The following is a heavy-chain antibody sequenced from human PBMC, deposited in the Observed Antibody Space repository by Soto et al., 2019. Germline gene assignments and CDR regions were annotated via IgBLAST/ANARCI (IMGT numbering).Heavy chain of an antibody. CDR3: ARDHRKVVLWFGEVNWFDP. CDR2: ISAYNGNT. V-gene: IGHV1-18*01. CDR1: GYTFTSYG. D-gene: IGHD3-10*01. Sequence: ASVKVSCKASGYTFTSYGISWVRQAPGQGLEWMGWISAYNGNTNYAQKLQGRVTMTTDTSTSTAYMALRSLRSDDTAVYYCARDHRKVVLWFGEVNWFDPWGQGTLVTVSS. J-gene: IGHJ5*02.